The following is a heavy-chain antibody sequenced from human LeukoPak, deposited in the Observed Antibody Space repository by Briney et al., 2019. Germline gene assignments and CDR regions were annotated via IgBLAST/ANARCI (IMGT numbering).Heavy chain of an antibody. V-gene: IGHV3-30-3*01. J-gene: IGHJ4*02. Sequence: GRSLRLSCAASGFTFSSYAMHWVRQAPGKGLEWVAVISYDGSNKYYADSVKGRFTISRDNSKNTLYLQMNSLRAEDTAVYYCAKDGGSSGWYGDYWGQGTLVTVPS. CDR3: AKDGGSSGWYGDY. CDR2: ISYDGSNK. CDR1: GFTFSSYA. D-gene: IGHD6-19*01.